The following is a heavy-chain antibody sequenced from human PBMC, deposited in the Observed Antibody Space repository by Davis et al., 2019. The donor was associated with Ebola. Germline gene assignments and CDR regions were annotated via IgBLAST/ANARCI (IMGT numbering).Heavy chain of an antibody. D-gene: IGHD1-1*01. J-gene: IGHJ4*02. V-gene: IGHV5-51*01. Sequence: GESLKISCKASGYSFTFFWIGWVRQVPGRGLEWMAIIYPGDSDTSYSPSFRGQITISADKSTTTAYLQWSSLRASDTATYYCARLRGTTGFNFWGQGTQVTVSS. CDR2: IYPGDSDT. CDR3: ARLRGTTGFNF. CDR1: GYSFTFFW.